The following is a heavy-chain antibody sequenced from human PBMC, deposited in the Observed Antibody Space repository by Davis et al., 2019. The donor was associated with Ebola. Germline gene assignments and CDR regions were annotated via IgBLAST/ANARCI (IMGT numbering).Heavy chain of an antibody. V-gene: IGHV3-74*01. CDR1: GFTFSNYD. CDR3: ARGVDGNYGRFNS. D-gene: IGHD1-7*01. Sequence: PGGSLRLSCAASGFTFSNYDMHWVRQAPGKGLVWVSRIGPDGTTTNYADSVKGRFTISRDIVKNTLYLQRNSLRAEDTAVYYCARGVDGNYGRFNSWGQGVLVTVSS. CDR2: IGPDGTTT. J-gene: IGHJ4*02.